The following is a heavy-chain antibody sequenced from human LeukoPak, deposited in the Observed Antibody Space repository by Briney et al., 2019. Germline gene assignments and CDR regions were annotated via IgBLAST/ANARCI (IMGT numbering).Heavy chain of an antibody. Sequence: GRSLRLSCAASGFTFSSYAMHWVRQAPGKGLEWVAVISYDGSNKYYADSVKGRFTISRGNSKNTLYLQMNSLRAEDTAVYYCARSYCSSTSCSGSDPWGQGTLVTVSS. CDR2: ISYDGSNK. D-gene: IGHD2-2*01. J-gene: IGHJ5*02. CDR3: ARSYCSSTSCSGSDP. V-gene: IGHV3-30*01. CDR1: GFTFSSYA.